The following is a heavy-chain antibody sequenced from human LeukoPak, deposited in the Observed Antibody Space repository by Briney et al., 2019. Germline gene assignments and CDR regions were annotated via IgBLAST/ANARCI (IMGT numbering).Heavy chain of an antibody. D-gene: IGHD3-10*01. CDR2: VFDTGTT. CDR1: GVSIISSNYY. CDR3: ARRHGSSADGILKYYFVY. Sequence: PSQTLSLTCTVSGVSIISSNYYWGWFRQPPGTGLQWIASVFDTGTTRHNPSLKSRVTISVDTSKNEFSLSLSSVTAEDTAMYYCARRHGSSADGILKYYFVYWSQGTLVTVSS. J-gene: IGHJ4*02. V-gene: IGHV4-39*01.